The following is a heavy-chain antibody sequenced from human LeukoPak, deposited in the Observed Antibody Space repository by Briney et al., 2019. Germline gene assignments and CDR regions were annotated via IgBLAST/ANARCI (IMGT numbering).Heavy chain of an antibody. CDR1: GFTFSSYA. Sequence: GGSLRLSCAASGFTFSSYAMNWVRQAPGKGLEWVSAISGSGGSTYYADSVKGRFTISRDNSKNTLYLQMNSLRAEDTALYYCAKDRRGGSYFDYWGQGTLVTASS. V-gene: IGHV3-23*01. CDR2: ISGSGGST. J-gene: IGHJ4*02. CDR3: AKDRRGGSYFDY. D-gene: IGHD3-16*01.